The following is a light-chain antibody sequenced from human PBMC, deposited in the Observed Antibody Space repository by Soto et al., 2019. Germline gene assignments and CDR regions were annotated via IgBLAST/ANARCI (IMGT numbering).Light chain of an antibody. CDR2: EVS. Sequence: SVLTQPASVSGSPGQSITISCTGTSSDVGTYNYVSWYQHHPGKAPKLIIYEVSNRPSGVSNRFSGSKSGSTASLTISGLQAEDEADYHCSSYTRDTALGFGTGTKVTVL. J-gene: IGLJ1*01. CDR1: SSDVGTYNY. V-gene: IGLV2-14*01. CDR3: SSYTRDTALG.